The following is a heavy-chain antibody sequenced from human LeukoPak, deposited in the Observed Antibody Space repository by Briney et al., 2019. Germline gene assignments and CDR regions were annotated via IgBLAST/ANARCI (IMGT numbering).Heavy chain of an antibody. CDR2: INPSGGST. CDR1: GYTFTSYY. Sequence: ASVKVSCKASGYTFTSYYMHWVRQAPGQGLEWMGIINPSGGSTSYAQKFQGRVTMTRDTSTSTVYMELSSLRSEDTAVYYCARDQAPSRTGSAFDYWGQGTLVTVSS. D-gene: IGHD3-10*01. J-gene: IGHJ4*02. CDR3: ARDQAPSRTGSAFDY. V-gene: IGHV1-46*01.